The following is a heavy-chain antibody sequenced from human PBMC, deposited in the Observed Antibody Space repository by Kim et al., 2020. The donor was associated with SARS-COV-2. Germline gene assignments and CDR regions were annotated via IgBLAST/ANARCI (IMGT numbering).Heavy chain of an antibody. J-gene: IGHJ4*02. D-gene: IGHD3-16*01. CDR3: TGLGGNSN. Sequence: DGSPYYADSVKGRFTISRDSSTNTVFLQMISLRAEDTAVYYCTGLGGNSNLGPGALVTVSS. CDR2: DGSP. V-gene: IGHV3-53*01.